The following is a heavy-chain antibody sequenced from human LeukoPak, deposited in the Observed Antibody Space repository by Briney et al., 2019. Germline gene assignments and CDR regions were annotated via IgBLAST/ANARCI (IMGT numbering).Heavy chain of an antibody. V-gene: IGHV3-30*02. CDR1: GFTFSSYG. J-gene: IGHJ6*03. Sequence: PGGSLRLSCAASGFTFSSYGMHWVRQAPGKGLEWVAFIRYDGSNKYYADSVKGRFTISRDNSKNTLYLQMNSPRAEDTAVYYCAKGLGSSGYYHYYYYMDVWGKGTTVTVSS. CDR2: IRYDGSNK. D-gene: IGHD3-22*01. CDR3: AKGLGSSGYYHYYYYMDV.